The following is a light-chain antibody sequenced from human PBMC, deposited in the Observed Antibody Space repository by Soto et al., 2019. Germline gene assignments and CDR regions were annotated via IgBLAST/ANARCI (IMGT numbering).Light chain of an antibody. V-gene: IGLV2-8*01. Sequence: QSALTQPPSASGSPGQSVTISCTGTSSDVGGYNYVSWYQQHPVKAPKLMIYEVSKRPSGVPDRFSGSKSGNTASLTVSGLQAEDDADYYCSSYAGSNNRVFGTGTKVTVL. CDR3: SSYAGSNNRV. J-gene: IGLJ1*01. CDR2: EVS. CDR1: SSDVGGYNY.